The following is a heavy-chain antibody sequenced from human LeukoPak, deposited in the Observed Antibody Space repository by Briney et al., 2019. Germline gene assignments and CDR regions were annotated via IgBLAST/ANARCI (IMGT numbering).Heavy chain of an antibody. CDR2: MNPNSGNT. J-gene: IGHJ4*02. CDR3: ARAVWVPRSGVGRLRKLGGRQYYFDY. D-gene: IGHD3-16*01. Sequence: GASVKVSCKASGYTLTSYDINWVRQATGQGLEWMGWMNPNSGNTGYAQKFQGRVTMTRNTSISTAYMELSSMRSEDTAVYYCARAVWVPRSGVGRLRKLGGRQYYFDYWGQGTLVTVSS. V-gene: IGHV1-8*01. CDR1: GYTLTSYD.